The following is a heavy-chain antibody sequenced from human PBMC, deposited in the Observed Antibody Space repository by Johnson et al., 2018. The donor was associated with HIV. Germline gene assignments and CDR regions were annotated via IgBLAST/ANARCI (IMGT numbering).Heavy chain of an antibody. D-gene: IGHD3-10*01. CDR1: GFTFSNAW. CDR2: IKSKTDGGTT. Sequence: VQLVESGGGLVQPGGSLRLSCSASGFTFSNAWMSWVRQAPGKGLEWVGRIKSKTDGGTTDYAAPVKGRFTISRDDSKNTLYLQMNSLRAEETAVYYCAREGGGTVVQGDEGAFDIWGQGTMVTVSS. CDR3: AREGGGTVVQGDEGAFDI. V-gene: IGHV3-15*01. J-gene: IGHJ3*02.